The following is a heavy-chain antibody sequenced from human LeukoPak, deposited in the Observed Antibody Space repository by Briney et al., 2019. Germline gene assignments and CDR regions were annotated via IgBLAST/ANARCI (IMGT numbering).Heavy chain of an antibody. J-gene: IGHJ4*02. CDR2: IRSKVYGGTP. CDR1: GFTFGDYA. Sequence: GGSLRLSCTASGFTFGDYAMTWVRQAPGKGLEWVGFIRSKVYGGTPEYAASVRGRFTISRDDSKGIAYLQMNSLKTEDTAVYYCSRDQTPYYWGQGTLVTVSS. CDR3: SRDQTPYY. V-gene: IGHV3-49*04.